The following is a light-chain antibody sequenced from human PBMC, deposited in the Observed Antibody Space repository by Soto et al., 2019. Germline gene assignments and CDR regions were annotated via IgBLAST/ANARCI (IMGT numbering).Light chain of an antibody. CDR2: AAS. J-gene: IGKJ1*01. Sequence: DIQMTQSPSSLSTSVGDRVTITCRASQAISIYLAWYQQKPGKVPKLLIYAASTLQSGVPSRFSGSGSGTDFTLTISSVQPEDVATYYCQKYNSAPPTFGQGNKVEIK. V-gene: IGKV1-27*01. CDR1: QAISIY. CDR3: QKYNSAPPT.